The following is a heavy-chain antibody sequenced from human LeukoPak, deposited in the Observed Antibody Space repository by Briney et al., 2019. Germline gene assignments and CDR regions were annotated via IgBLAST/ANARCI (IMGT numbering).Heavy chain of an antibody. Sequence: GASVKVSCKASGYTFTSYGISWVRQAPGQGLEWMGWISAYNGNTNYAQKLRGRVTMTTDTSTSTAYMELRSLRSDDTAVYYCARGGYSGYLADNWFDPWGQGTLVTVSS. J-gene: IGHJ5*02. D-gene: IGHD5-12*01. CDR2: ISAYNGNT. V-gene: IGHV1-18*01. CDR1: GYTFTSYG. CDR3: ARGGYSGYLADNWFDP.